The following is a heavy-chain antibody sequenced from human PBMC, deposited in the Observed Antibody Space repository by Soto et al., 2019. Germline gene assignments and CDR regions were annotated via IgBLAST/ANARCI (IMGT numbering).Heavy chain of an antibody. Sequence: QVQLQQWGAGLLKPSETLSLTCAVYGGSFSGYYWTWIRQPPGTGLEWIGEINHSGSTNYNPSLKSRVTISVDTSKNQFSLKLTSVTAAGTDVYYCARDKITGLFDYWGQGTLVTVSS. CDR3: ARDKITGLFDY. CDR1: GGSFSGYY. V-gene: IGHV4-34*01. J-gene: IGHJ4*02. CDR2: INHSGST. D-gene: IGHD2-8*02.